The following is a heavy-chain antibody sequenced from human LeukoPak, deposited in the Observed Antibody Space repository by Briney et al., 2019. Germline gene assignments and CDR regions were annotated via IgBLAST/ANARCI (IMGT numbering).Heavy chain of an antibody. CDR2: IYSGGST. J-gene: IGHJ4*02. D-gene: IGHD3-16*02. CDR1: GFTFSSYE. V-gene: IGHV3-66*01. Sequence: PGGSLRLSCAASGFTFSSYEMNWVRQAPGKGLEWVSVIYSGGSTYYADSVKGRFTISRDNSKNTLYLQMNSLRAEDTAVYYCARGGELSFGDYWGQGTLVTVSS. CDR3: ARGGELSFGDY.